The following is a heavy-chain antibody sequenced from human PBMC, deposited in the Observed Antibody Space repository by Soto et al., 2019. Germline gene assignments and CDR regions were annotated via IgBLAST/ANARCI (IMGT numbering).Heavy chain of an antibody. Sequence: QVQLVQSGAEVQKPVSSVNVSCNASGGTVSSYAISWVRQAPGHGLEWMGGIIPIFGTANYAQQFQGRVTINADESTSTAYMELSSLRSEDTAVYYCARGGSGGSCQTWGQGTLVTVSS. CDR2: IIPIFGTA. CDR1: GGTVSSYA. J-gene: IGHJ5*02. D-gene: IGHD2-15*01. CDR3: ARGGSGGSCQT. V-gene: IGHV1-69*01.